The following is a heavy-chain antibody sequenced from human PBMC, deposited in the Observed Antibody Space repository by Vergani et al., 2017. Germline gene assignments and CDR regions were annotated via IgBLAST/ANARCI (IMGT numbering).Heavy chain of an antibody. V-gene: IGHV3-48*04. CDR2: ISSSGSTI. J-gene: IGHJ4*02. CDR1: GFTFSSYG. Sequence: VQLVESGGGVVQPGRSLRLSCAASGFTFSSYGMHWVRQAPGKGLEWVSYISSSGSTIYYADSVKGRFTISMDNAKNSLYLQMNSLRAEDTAVYYCARQYSSGWTVNRYYFDYWGQGTLVTVSS. CDR3: ARQYSSGWTVNRYYFDY. D-gene: IGHD6-19*01.